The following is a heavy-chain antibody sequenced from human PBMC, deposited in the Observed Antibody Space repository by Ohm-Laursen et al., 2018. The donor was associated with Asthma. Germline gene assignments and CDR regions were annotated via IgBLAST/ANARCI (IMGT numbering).Heavy chain of an antibody. V-gene: IGHV1-24*01. CDR2: FDPEDGET. Sequence: GSSVKVSCKVSGYTLTELSMHWVRQAPGKGLEWMGGFDPEDGETIYAQKFQGRVTMTEDTSTDTAYMELSSLRSEDTAVYYCATLDPVAATPGYYFDYWGQGTLVTVSS. D-gene: IGHD2-15*01. CDR3: ATLDPVAATPGYYFDY. CDR1: GYTLTELS. J-gene: IGHJ4*02.